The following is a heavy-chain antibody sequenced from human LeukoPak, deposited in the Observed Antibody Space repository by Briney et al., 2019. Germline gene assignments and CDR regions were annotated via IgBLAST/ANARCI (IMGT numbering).Heavy chain of an antibody. CDR2: IKQDGREK. D-gene: IGHD3-10*01. Sequence: GGSLRLSCAASGFTFRSDWMSWVRQAPGKGLEWVANIKQDGREKYYVDSVKGRFTISRDNAKNSLFLQMNSLRAEDTAVYYCTRVLVWFGVQGQIRAAGFDFWGQGILVYVSS. CDR3: TRVLVWFGVQGQIRAAGFDF. J-gene: IGHJ4*02. V-gene: IGHV3-7*01. CDR1: GFTFRSDW.